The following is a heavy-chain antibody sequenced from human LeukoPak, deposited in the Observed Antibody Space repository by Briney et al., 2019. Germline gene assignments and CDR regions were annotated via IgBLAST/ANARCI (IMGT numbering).Heavy chain of an antibody. CDR1: GFTFSDYY. CDR3: ARAHHRRVYDYVWGSYPY. D-gene: IGHD3-16*02. V-gene: IGHV3-11*04. CDR2: ISSSSSTI. Sequence: GGSLRLSCAASGFTFSDYYMSWIRQAPGKGLEWVSYISSSSSTIYYADSVKGRFTISRDNAKNSLYLQMNSLRAEDTAVYYCARAHHRRVYDYVWGSYPYWGQGTLVTVSS. J-gene: IGHJ4*02.